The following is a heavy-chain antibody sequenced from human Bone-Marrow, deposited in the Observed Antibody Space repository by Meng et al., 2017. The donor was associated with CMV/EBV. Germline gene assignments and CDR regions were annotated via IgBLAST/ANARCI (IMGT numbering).Heavy chain of an antibody. J-gene: IGHJ6*02. CDR1: GGSFSGYY. CDR3: ARVLIVVVPAAKTQLAAAGTISYYYGMDV. Sequence: GSLRLSCAVYGGSFSGYYWSWIRQPPGKGLEWIGEINHSGSTNYNPSLKSRVTISVDTSKNQFSLKLSSVTAADTAVYYCARVLIVVVPAAKTQLAAAGTISYYYGMDVWGQGTTVTVSS. D-gene: IGHD2-2*01. V-gene: IGHV4-34*01. CDR2: INHSGST.